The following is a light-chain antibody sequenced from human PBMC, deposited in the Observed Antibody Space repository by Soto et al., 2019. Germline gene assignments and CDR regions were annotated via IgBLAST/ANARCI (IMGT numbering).Light chain of an antibody. Sequence: QPVLTQPPSLSGTPGQRVTISCSGSNSNIGRYSVNWYQHFPGTAPKILIYSDDERPSGVPDRFSGSKSGTSASLAISGLQSEDEADNYCAAWDDNLNGPLFGGVTKVTVL. V-gene: IGLV1-44*01. J-gene: IGLJ3*02. CDR1: NSNIGRYS. CDR2: SDD. CDR3: AAWDDNLNGPL.